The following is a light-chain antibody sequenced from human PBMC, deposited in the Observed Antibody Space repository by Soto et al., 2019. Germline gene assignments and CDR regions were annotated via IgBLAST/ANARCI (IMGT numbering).Light chain of an antibody. Sequence: QSALTQPASVSGSPGQWITISCTGTSSGVGGDNYVSWYPQHPGKAPKHMLYEVNNRPSGVSNRFSGSKSGSTASLTNSGLQAEDGADYYCSSYTSSITLWVFGTGTKLTVL. J-gene: IGLJ1*01. CDR1: SSGVGGDNY. CDR2: EVN. CDR3: SSYTSSITLWV. V-gene: IGLV2-14*01.